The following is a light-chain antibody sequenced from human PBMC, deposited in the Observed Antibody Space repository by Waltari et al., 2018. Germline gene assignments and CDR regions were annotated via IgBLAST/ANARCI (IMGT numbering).Light chain of an antibody. Sequence: QSALTQPASVSGSPGQSITISRTGTSSDVGGYNYVSWYQQHPGKAPKRIIYDVSNRPSGVSNRFSGSKSGNTASLTISGLQAEDEADYYCSSYISSSTLELFGGGTSLTVL. J-gene: IGLJ2*01. CDR3: SSYISSSTLEL. CDR1: SSDVGGYNY. CDR2: DVS. V-gene: IGLV2-14*03.